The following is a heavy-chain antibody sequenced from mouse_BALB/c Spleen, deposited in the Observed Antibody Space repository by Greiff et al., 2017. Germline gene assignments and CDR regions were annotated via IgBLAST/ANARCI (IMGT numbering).Heavy chain of an antibody. D-gene: IGHD2-3*01. CDR3: ARIYDGYYRAWFAY. V-gene: IGHV1-54*01. CDR2: INPGSGGT. Sequence: VQLQQSGAELVRPGTSVKVSCKASGYAFTNYLIEWVKQRPGQGLEWIGVINPGSGGTNYNEKFKGKATLTADKSSSTAYMQLSSLTSDDSAVYFCARIYDGYYRAWFAYWGQGTLVTVSA. CDR1: GYAFTNYL. J-gene: IGHJ3*01.